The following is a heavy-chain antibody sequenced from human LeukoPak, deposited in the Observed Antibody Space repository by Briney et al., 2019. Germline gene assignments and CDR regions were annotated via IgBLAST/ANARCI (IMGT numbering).Heavy chain of an antibody. D-gene: IGHD6-6*01. CDR3: AAARYQVYYYYYMDV. Sequence: GGSLRLSCAASGFTFSSYAMSWVRQAPGKGLEWVSAISGSGGSTYYADSVKGRFTISRDNSKNTLYLQMNSLRAEDTAVYYCAAARYQVYYYYYMDVWGKGTTVTVSS. V-gene: IGHV3-23*01. J-gene: IGHJ6*03. CDR1: GFTFSSYA. CDR2: ISGSGGST.